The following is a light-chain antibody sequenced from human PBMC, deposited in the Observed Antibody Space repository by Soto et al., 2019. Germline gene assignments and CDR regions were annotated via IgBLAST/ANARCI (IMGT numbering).Light chain of an antibody. Sequence: QSALTQPASVSGSPGQSITISCTGTSSDVGDYNYVSWYQQYPGKAPKLMIYDVNNRPSGVSNRFSGSKSGNTASLTISGLQAEDEADYYCSSYTGSSTLERVFGGGTKLTVL. CDR1: SSDVGDYNY. CDR3: SSYTGSSTLERV. V-gene: IGLV2-14*01. CDR2: DVN. J-gene: IGLJ2*01.